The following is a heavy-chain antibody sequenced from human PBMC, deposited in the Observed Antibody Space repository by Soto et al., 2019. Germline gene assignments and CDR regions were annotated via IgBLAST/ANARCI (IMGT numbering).Heavy chain of an antibody. CDR1: GYSISSGYY. D-gene: IGHD3-10*01. J-gene: IGHJ6*02. CDR3: ARGYGSGSYYDYYYGMDV. CDR2: IYHSGST. Sequence: PSETLSLTCAVSGYSISSGYYWGWIRQPPGKGLEWIGSIYHSGSTYYNPSLKSRVTISVDTSKNQFSLKLSSVTAADTAVYYCARGYGSGSYYDYYYGMDVWGQGATVTVS. V-gene: IGHV4-38-2*01.